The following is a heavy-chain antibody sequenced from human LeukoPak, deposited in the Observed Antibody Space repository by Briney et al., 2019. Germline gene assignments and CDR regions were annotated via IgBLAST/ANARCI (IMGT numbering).Heavy chain of an antibody. CDR3: TRGIISDY. D-gene: IGHD2-21*01. CDR1: GFTFSSYS. CDR2: IRSKAYGGTT. Sequence: GGSLRLSCAASGFTFSSYSMNWVRQAPGKGLEWVGFIRSKAYGGTTEYAASVKGRFTISRDDSKSIAYLQMNSLKTEDTAVYYCTRGIISDYWGQGTLVTVSS. J-gene: IGHJ4*02. V-gene: IGHV3-49*04.